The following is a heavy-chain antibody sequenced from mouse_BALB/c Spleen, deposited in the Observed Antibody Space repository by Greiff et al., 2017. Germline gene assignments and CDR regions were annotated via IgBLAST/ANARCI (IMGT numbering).Heavy chain of an antibody. J-gene: IGHJ3*01. D-gene: IGHD1-2*01. CDR3: ARGGYGYGFAY. V-gene: IGHV5-6-5*01. CDR2: ISCGGST. Sequence: EVKLVESGGGLVKPGGSLKLSCAASGFTFSSYAMSWVRQTPEKRLEWVASISCGGSTYYPDSVKGRFTISRDNARNILYLQMSSLRSEDTAMYYCARGGYGYGFAYWGQGTLVTVSA. CDR1: GFTFSSYA.